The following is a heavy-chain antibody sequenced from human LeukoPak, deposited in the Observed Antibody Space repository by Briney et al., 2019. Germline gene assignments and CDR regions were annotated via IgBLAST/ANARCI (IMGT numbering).Heavy chain of an antibody. D-gene: IGHD3-3*01. V-gene: IGHV4-39*01. CDR2: IYYSGST. CDR1: GVSITSSSYY. Sequence: PSETLSLTCTVSGVSITSSSYYWGWIRQPPGKGLEWIGSIYYSGSTYYNPSLKSRVTLSVDTSKNQFSLKLSSVIAADKAVYYCARHPSGGVVPNWFDPWGQGTLVTVSS. CDR3: ARHPSGGVVPNWFDP. J-gene: IGHJ5*02.